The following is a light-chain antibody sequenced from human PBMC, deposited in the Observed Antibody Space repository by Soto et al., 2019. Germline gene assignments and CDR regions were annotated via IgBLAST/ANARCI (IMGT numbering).Light chain of an antibody. CDR3: SSYTDSSNYV. J-gene: IGLJ1*01. CDR2: QVT. V-gene: IGLV2-14*01. CDR1: NSDIGRYNY. Sequence: QSALTQPASVSGSPGQSITISCAGTNSDIGRYNYVSWYQQQPGKAPKLMIYQVTNRPSGVSNRFSGSRSGNTASLTISGLQAEDEADYYCSSYTDSSNYVFGTGTKVTVL.